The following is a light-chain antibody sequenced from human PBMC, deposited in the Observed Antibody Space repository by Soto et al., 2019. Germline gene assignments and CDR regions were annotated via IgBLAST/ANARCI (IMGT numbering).Light chain of an antibody. CDR3: MQFAHFPRT. CDR2: QIS. J-gene: IGKJ1*01. CDR1: QSLVYSDGNTY. V-gene: IGKV2-24*01. Sequence: DVVLTQTPLSSPVTLGQPASISCRSSQSLVYSDGNTYLSWFQQRPGQPPRLLIYQISNRFSGVPDRFSGSGAGTDFTLKISRVEAEDVGVYYCMQFAHFPRTFGQGTKLE.